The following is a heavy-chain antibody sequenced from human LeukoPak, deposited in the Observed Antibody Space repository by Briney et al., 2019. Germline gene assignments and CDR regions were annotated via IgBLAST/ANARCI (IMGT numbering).Heavy chain of an antibody. CDR2: ISGSGGST. CDR1: GFTFSSYA. D-gene: IGHD4-17*01. Sequence: LPGGSLRLSCAASGFTFSSYAMSWGRQAPGKGLEWVSAISGSGGSTYYADSVKGRFTISRDNYKNTLYLQMNILRAEDTAVYYCAKFRYYGDYVRYGMDVWGQGTTVTVSS. V-gene: IGHV3-23*01. J-gene: IGHJ6*02. CDR3: AKFRYYGDYVRYGMDV.